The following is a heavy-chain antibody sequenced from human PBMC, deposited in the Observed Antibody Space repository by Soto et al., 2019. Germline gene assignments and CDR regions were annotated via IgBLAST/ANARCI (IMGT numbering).Heavy chain of an antibody. J-gene: IGHJ4*01. CDR2: IYYSGNS. V-gene: IGHV4-39*01. CDR3: ARHPLGSCSSTSCSLSYSAS. D-gene: IGHD2-2*01. Sequence: KGREGIGSIYYSGNSYYNPALKSRVTISVDTSKNQFSLRLSSVTAEATAVYYCARHPLGSCSSTSCSLSYSASWGHGTVVPV.